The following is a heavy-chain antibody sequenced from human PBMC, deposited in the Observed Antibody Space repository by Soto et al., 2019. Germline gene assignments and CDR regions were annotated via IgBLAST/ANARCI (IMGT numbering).Heavy chain of an antibody. D-gene: IGHD2-8*01. Sequence: EVQLVETGGGLIQPGGSLRLSCAAYGFSVGSNYMTWVRQSPGKGMEWVSLIYSNGDTDYADSVKGRFSISRDNFKNTLYLQMNNLRAQDTAVYHCARRADTSPVPEADGVWGRGTLVTVSS. J-gene: IGHJ4*02. CDR3: ARRADTSPVPEADGV. CDR2: IYSNGDT. CDR1: GFSVGSNY. V-gene: IGHV3-53*02.